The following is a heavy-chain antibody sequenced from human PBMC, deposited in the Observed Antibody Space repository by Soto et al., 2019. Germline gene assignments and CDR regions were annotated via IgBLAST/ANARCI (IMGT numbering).Heavy chain of an antibody. CDR1: GFTFSSYW. J-gene: IGHJ5*02. D-gene: IGHD2-21*02. CDR3: VRDLAYCGRDCLNH. CDR2: INSDGTTT. Sequence: EVQLVESGGGLVQPGGSLRLSCAASGFTFSSYWMHWVRQAPGKGLVWVSRINSDGTTTGHADSVKGRFTISRDNAKNTLYLQMNSLRAEDTAVYYCVRDLAYCGRDCLNHWGQGTLVTVAS. V-gene: IGHV3-74*01.